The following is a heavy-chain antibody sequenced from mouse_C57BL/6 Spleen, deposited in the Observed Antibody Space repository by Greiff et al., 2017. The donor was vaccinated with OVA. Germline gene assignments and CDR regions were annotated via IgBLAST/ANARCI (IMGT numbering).Heavy chain of an antibody. D-gene: IGHD2-13*01. CDR3: ARGLRYIDV. V-gene: IGHV1-26*01. CDR1: GYTFTDYY. J-gene: IGHJ1*03. CDR2: INPNNGGT. Sequence: VQLQQSGPELVKPGASVKISCKASGYTFTDYYMNWVKQSHGKSLEWIGDINPNNGGTSYNQKFKGKATLTVDKSSSTAYMELRSLTSEDSAVYYCARGLRYIDVWGTGTTVTVSS.